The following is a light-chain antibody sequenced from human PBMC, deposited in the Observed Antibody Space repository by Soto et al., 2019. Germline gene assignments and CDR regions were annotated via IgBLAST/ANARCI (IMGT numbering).Light chain of an antibody. CDR2: GAS. V-gene: IGKV3-15*01. CDR3: HQYNYWPGT. CDR1: QSVNIN. J-gene: IGKJ2*01. Sequence: VMTQSPATLSVSPGDRAILSCRASQSVNINLAWYQQKPGQAPRLLIYGASTRPTDIPARFSGSGSGTEFTLTISSLQPEDFAVYYCHQYNYWPGTFGQGTKLDIK.